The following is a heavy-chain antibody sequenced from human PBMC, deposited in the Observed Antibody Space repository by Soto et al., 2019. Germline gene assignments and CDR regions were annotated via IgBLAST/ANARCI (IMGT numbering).Heavy chain of an antibody. CDR3: ARDRDYAYVD. CDR2: IKGGSDI. CDR1: GLTFSDFS. J-gene: IGHJ4*01. Sequence: DGSLRRSCAASGLTFSDFSMNWVRQAPGKGLEWVSYIKGGSDISYADSVKGRFTTSRDNDKNSLYLEMNSLRDEDTAIYYCARDRDYAYVDWGQRTLETVSS. V-gene: IGHV3-48*02. D-gene: IGHD3-16*01.